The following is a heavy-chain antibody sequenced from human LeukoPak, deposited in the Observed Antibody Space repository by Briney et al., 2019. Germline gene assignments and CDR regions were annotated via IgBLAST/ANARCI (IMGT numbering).Heavy chain of an antibody. J-gene: IGHJ4*02. Sequence: GGSLRLSFAVSGLPFYDYAMHWVRPVPGKGLEWVSGINWNSDSIGYADSVKGRFTTSRDNAKNSLYLQMNSLRAEDTAFYYCAINGGGDSGYGNFDYWGQGTLVTVSS. CDR3: AINGGGDSGYGNFDY. CDR2: INWNSDSI. CDR1: GLPFYDYA. D-gene: IGHD5-12*01. V-gene: IGHV3-9*01.